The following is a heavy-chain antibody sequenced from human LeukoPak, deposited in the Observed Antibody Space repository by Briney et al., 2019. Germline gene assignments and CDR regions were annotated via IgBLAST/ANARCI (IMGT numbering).Heavy chain of an antibody. D-gene: IGHD4-11*01. V-gene: IGHV3-33*01. Sequence: PGGSLRLSCAASGFIFSHHGMHWVRQAPGKGLEWVAVLWGDATNRFYAESVKGRFTISRDNSQNTVFLQMKSLRVKDTAIYYCARDAQRGFDYSNSLKNWGHGTLVTVSS. CDR2: LWGDATNR. J-gene: IGHJ4*01. CDR1: GFIFSHHG. CDR3: ARDAQRGFDYSNSLKN.